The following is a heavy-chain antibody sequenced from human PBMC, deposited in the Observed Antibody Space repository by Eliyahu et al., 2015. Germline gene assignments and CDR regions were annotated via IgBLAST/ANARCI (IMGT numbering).Heavy chain of an antibody. CDR3: AQTLADLNFYFAS. CDR2: IFWNDDK. Sequence: QVTLKESGPVLVKPTETLTLTCTVSGLSXSKTRMGVSWIRQPPGKALEWLAHIFWNDDKSYXPSLTSRLTLSKDTSKSQVVLTMTNMDPVDTATYFCAQTLADLNFYFASWGQGTLVTVSS. D-gene: IGHD1-1*01. J-gene: IGHJ4*02. V-gene: IGHV2-26*01. CDR1: GLSXSKTRMG.